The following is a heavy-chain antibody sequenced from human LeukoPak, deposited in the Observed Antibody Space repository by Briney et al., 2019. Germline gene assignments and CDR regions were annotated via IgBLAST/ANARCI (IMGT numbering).Heavy chain of an antibody. CDR3: ASLYYYDSDAFDI. J-gene: IGHJ3*02. CDR2: ISSSGSTI. Sequence: GSLRLSCAASGFTFSRYEMNWVRQAPGKGLEWVSYISSSGSTIYYADSVKGRFTISRDNAKNSLYLQMNSLRAEDTAVYYCASLYYYDSDAFDIWGQGTMVTVSS. V-gene: IGHV3-48*03. CDR1: GFTFSRYE. D-gene: IGHD3-22*01.